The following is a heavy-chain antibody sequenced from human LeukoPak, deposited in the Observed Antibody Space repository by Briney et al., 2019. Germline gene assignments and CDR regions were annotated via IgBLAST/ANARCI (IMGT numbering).Heavy chain of an antibody. CDR1: GFSLTNYG. CDR2: INHDGSLR. Sequence: GGSLRLSCAASGFSLTNYGMHWVRQPPGKGLVWVSHINHDGSLRNYADSVKGRFTVSRHIAKNTLSLHKSSLGAGDSAIYYCARDVFSLGDSWGRGTLVSVSS. CDR3: ARDVFSLGDS. D-gene: IGHD5/OR15-5a*01. J-gene: IGHJ4*02. V-gene: IGHV3-74*01.